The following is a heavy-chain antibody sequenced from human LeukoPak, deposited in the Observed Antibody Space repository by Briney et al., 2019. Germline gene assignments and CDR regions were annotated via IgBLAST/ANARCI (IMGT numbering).Heavy chain of an antibody. D-gene: IGHD1-26*01. V-gene: IGHV1-69*13. CDR1: GGTFSSYA. Sequence: ASVKVSCKASGGTFSSYAISWVRQAPGQGLEWMGGIIPIFGTANYAQKFQGRVTITADESTSTAYMELSSLRSEDTAVYYCARDREDSGSYYGTDYWGQGTLVTVSS. J-gene: IGHJ4*02. CDR3: ARDREDSGSYYGTDY. CDR2: IIPIFGTA.